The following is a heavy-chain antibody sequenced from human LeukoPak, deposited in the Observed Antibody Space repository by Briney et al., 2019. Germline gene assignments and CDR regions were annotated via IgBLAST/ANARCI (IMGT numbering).Heavy chain of an antibody. CDR1: GFSFADAT. CDR3: AKDPYMDV. J-gene: IGHJ6*03. V-gene: IGHV3-9*01. Sequence: GGSLRLSCAASGFSFADATMHWVGQVPGKGLEWVSGINWNSGTMGYADSVRGRFTVSRDNAKNSLYLQMNSLKTEDTALYYCAKDPYMDVWGKGTTVTVSS. CDR2: INWNSGTM.